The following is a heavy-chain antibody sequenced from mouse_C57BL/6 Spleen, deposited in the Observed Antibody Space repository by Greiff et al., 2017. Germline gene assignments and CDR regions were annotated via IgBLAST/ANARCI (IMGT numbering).Heavy chain of an antibody. J-gene: IGHJ1*03. Sequence: EVKLVESGGGLVKPGGSLKLSCAASGFTFSDYGMHWVRQAPEKGLEWVAYISSGSSTIYYADTVKGRFTISRDNAKNTLFLQMTSLRSEDTAMYYCARSHGSSYHYWYFDVWGTGTTVTVSS. CDR1: GFTFSDYG. CDR2: ISSGSSTI. CDR3: ARSHGSSYHYWYFDV. D-gene: IGHD1-1*01. V-gene: IGHV5-17*01.